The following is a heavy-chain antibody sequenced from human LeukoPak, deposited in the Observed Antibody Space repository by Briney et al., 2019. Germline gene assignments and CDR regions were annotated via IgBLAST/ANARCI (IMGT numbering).Heavy chain of an antibody. J-gene: IGHJ4*02. D-gene: IGHD2-2*01. CDR2: FDPEDGET. V-gene: IGHV1-24*01. CDR3: ATARYCSSTSCSFDY. CDR1: GYTLTELS. Sequence: GASVKVSCKASGYTLTELSMHWVRQAPGKGLEWMGGFDPEDGETIYAQKFQGRVTMTEDTSTDTAYMELSSLRSEDTAVYYCATARYCSSTSCSFDYWGQGTLVTVSS.